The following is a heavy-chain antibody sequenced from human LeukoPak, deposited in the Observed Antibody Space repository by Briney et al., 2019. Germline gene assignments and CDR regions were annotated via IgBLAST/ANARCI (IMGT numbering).Heavy chain of an antibody. CDR3: ARAGRDDAFDI. D-gene: IGHD1-26*01. CDR2: FYYSGSS. CDR1: GGSISSYY. V-gene: IGHV4-59*07. Sequence: KPSDTLSLTCTVSGGSISSYYWNWIRQPPGKGLEWIGYFYYSGSSNYNPSLRSRVTTSLDTSKNQFSLKLSSVTAADTAVYYCARAGRDDAFDIWGQGTMVTVSS. J-gene: IGHJ3*02.